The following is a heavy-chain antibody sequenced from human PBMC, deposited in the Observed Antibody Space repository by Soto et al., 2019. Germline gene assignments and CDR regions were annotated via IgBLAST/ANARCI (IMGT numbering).Heavy chain of an antibody. V-gene: IGHV4-31*03. J-gene: IGHJ6*02. CDR3: ARDQGRYSSSWYYYGMDV. CDR1: GGSISSGGYY. D-gene: IGHD6-13*01. Sequence: SETLSLTCTVSGGSISSGGYYWSWIRQHPGKGLEWIGYIYYSGSTYYNPSLKSRVTISVDTSKNQFSLKLSSVTAADTAVYYCARDQGRYSSSWYYYGMDVWGQGTTVTVSS. CDR2: IYYSGST.